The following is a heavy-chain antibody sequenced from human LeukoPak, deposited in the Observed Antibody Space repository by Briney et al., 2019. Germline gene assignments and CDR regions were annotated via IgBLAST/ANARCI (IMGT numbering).Heavy chain of an antibody. V-gene: IGHV3-23*01. J-gene: IGHJ6*03. Sequence: GGSLRLSCAASGFAFDDYAMHWVRQAPGKGLEWVSGISWNSGSTYYADSVKGRFTISRDNSKNTLYLQMNSLRAEDTAVYYCAKVVADKVSILDYYYYYYMDVWGEGTTVTVSS. CDR3: AKVVADKVSILDYYYYYYMDV. D-gene: IGHD5/OR15-5a*01. CDR2: ISWNSGST. CDR1: GFAFDDYA.